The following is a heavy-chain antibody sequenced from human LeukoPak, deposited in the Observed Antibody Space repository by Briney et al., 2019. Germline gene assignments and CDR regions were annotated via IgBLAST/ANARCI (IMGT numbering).Heavy chain of an antibody. CDR3: ARQDHGSVTHVIDH. CDR1: GGSISSTSYY. J-gene: IGHJ4*02. D-gene: IGHD3-10*01. V-gene: IGHV4-39*01. CDR2: IYYSGST. Sequence: SETLSLTCTLSGGSISSTSYYWGWIRQPPGKGLEWIGSIYYSGSTYYNPSLRSRVTISVDASKNQFSLKLRSVTAADTAVYYCARQDHGSVTHVIDHRGQGTLVTVSS.